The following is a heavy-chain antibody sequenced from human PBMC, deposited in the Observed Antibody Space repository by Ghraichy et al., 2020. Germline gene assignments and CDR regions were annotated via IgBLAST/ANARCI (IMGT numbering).Heavy chain of an antibody. V-gene: IGHV4-39*01. J-gene: IGHJ5*02. CDR2: VYYSGSP. D-gene: IGHD3-10*01. Sequence: SETLSLTCTVSGGSIISNDYWGWIRQTPGKGLEWLGSVYYSGSPSHNPSLKSRVTISVDTSRNQFSLRLTSVSAADTAVYYCARNTSGSYFDPWGQGILVTVSS. CDR1: GGSIISNDY. CDR3: ARNTSGSYFDP.